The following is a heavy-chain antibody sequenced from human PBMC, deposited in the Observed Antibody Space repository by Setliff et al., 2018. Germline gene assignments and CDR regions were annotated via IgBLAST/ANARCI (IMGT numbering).Heavy chain of an antibody. CDR2: IIPIFGTT. CDR1: GGSFSTYA. Sequence: SVKVSCKASGGSFSTYAISWARQAPGQGLEWMGVIIPIFGTTNNAQKFQGRVTITADQSTSTAYMELSRLRSEDTAVYYCARDRGPDTAMEISDYWGQGTLVTVSS. D-gene: IGHD5-18*01. CDR3: ARDRGPDTAMEISDY. J-gene: IGHJ4*02. V-gene: IGHV1-69*13.